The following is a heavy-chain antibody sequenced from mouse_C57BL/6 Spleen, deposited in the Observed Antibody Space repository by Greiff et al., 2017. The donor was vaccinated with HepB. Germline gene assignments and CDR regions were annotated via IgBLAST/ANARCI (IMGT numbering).Heavy chain of an antibody. J-gene: IGHJ1*03. V-gene: IGHV14-1*01. CDR1: GFNIKDYY. CDR3: TRLLRYPYWYFDV. CDR2: IDPEDGDT. D-gene: IGHD1-1*01. Sequence: VQLQQSGAELVRPGASVKLSCTASGFNIKDYYMHWVKQRPEQGLEWIGRIDPEDGDTEYAPKFQGKATMTADTSSNTAYLQLSSLTSEDTAVYYCTRLLRYPYWYFDVWGTGTTVTVSS.